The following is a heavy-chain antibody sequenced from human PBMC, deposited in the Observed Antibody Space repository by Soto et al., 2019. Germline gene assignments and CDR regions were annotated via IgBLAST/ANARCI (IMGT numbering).Heavy chain of an antibody. CDR1: GFTFSSYW. CDR3: ARDSPPSGWYRFGWIDP. D-gene: IGHD6-19*01. Sequence: PGGSLRLSCAASGFTFSSYWMSWVRQAPGKGLEWVANIKQDGSEKYYVDSVKGRFTISRDSAKNSLYLQMNSLRAEDTAVYYCARDSPPSGWYRFGWIDPWGQGTLVTVSS. V-gene: IGHV3-7*05. J-gene: IGHJ5*02. CDR2: IKQDGSEK.